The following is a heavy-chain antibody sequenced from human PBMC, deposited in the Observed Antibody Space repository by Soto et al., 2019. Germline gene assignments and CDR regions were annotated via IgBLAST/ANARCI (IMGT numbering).Heavy chain of an antibody. CDR3: AREGDGTYFDY. CDR2: IIPILGIA. J-gene: IGHJ4*02. D-gene: IGHD1-26*01. V-gene: IGHV1-69*08. Sequence: QVQLVQSGAEVKKPGSSVKVSWKASGGTFSSYTISWVRQAPGQGLEWMGRIIPILGIANYAQKFQGRVTITADKSTSTAYMELSSLRSEDTAVYYCAREGDGTYFDYWGQGTLVTVSS. CDR1: GGTFSSYT.